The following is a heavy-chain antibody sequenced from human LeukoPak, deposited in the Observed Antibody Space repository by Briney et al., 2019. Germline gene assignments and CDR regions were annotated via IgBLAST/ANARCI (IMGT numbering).Heavy chain of an antibody. CDR3: AREGRAGAVAGTLGFDY. CDR1: GGSISSYY. J-gene: IGHJ4*02. CDR2: IYYSGST. D-gene: IGHD6-19*01. V-gene: IGHV4-59*01. Sequence: SETLSPTCTVSGGSISSYYWSWIRQPPGKGLEWIGYIYYSGSTNYNPSLKSRVTISVDTSKNQFSLKLSSVTAADTAVYYCAREGRAGAVAGTLGFDYWGQGTLVTVSS.